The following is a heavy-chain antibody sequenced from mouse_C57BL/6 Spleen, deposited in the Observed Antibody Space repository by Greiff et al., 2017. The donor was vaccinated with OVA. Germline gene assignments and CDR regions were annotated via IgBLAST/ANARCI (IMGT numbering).Heavy chain of an antibody. Sequence: QVQLQQPGTELVKPGASVKLSCKASGYTFTSYWMHWVKQRPGQGLEWIGNINPSNGGTNYNEKFKSKATLTVDKSSSTAYMQLSSLTSEDSAVYYCAREGYITTVPHGAMDYWGQGTSVTVSS. J-gene: IGHJ4*01. CDR1: GYTFTSYW. D-gene: IGHD1-1*01. V-gene: IGHV1-53*01. CDR2: INPSNGGT. CDR3: AREGYITTVPHGAMDY.